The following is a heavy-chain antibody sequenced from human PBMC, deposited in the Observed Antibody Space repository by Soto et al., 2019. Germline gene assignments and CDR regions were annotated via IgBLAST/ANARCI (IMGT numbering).Heavy chain of an antibody. CDR1: GYTFTGDG. J-gene: IGHJ6*02. D-gene: IGHD6-13*01. CDR3: ARGPDIAAAKYYYYGMDV. CDR2: ISACNGNT. V-gene: IGHV1-18*01. Sequence: ASVKVSCKASGYTFTGDGIGWVRQAPGQGLEWMGWISACNGNTNYAQKFQGRVTMTRDTSTSTVYMELSSLRSEDTAVYYCARGPDIAAAKYYYYGMDVWGQGTTVTVSS.